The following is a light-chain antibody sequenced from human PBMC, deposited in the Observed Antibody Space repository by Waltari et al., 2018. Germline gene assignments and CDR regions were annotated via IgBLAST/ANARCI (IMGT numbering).Light chain of an antibody. CDR1: HSIDYW. CDR2: DAS. J-gene: IGKJ1*01. V-gene: IGKV1-5*01. CDR3: LQDYKYPRT. Sequence: DCQMTQSPSTLAASVGDRVTIACRASHSIDYWLAWYQQKPGKAPKLLIYDASNLDSGVPSRFSGSGSGTEFALTISSLQPEDFATYYCLQDYKYPRTFGQGTKVEIK.